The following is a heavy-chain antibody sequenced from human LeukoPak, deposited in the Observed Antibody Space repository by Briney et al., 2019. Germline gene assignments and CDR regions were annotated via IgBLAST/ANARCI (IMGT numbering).Heavy chain of an antibody. J-gene: IGHJ4*02. D-gene: IGHD1-26*01. CDR3: ARVRSSGSILYFDY. CDR2: IYYSGST. Sequence: SETLSLTCTVSGGSISSYYWSWIRQPPGKGLEWIGYIYYSGSTNYNPSLKSRVTISVDTSKNQFSLKLSSVTAADTAVYYCARVRSSGSILYFDYWGQGTLVTVSS. CDR1: GGSISSYY. V-gene: IGHV4-59*01.